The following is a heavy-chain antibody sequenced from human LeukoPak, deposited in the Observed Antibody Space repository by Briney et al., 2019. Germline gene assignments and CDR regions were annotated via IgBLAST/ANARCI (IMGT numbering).Heavy chain of an antibody. D-gene: IGHD6-19*01. CDR1: GFNFSTYA. Sequence: PGGSLRLSCAASGFNFSTYARTWVRQAPGKGLEWVSAISGSGGSTYYADSVKGRFTISRDNSKNTLYLQMNSLRAEDTAVYYCAKDRQWLVDYWGQGTLVTVSS. CDR2: ISGSGGST. V-gene: IGHV3-23*01. J-gene: IGHJ4*02. CDR3: AKDRQWLVDY.